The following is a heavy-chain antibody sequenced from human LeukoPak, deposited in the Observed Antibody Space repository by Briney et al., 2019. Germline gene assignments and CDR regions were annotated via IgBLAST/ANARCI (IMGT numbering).Heavy chain of an antibody. CDR2: INPNSGGT. Sequence: ASVKVSCKASGYTFTDYYMYWVRQAPGQGLEWMGWINPNSGGTNYAQKFQGRVTITRNTSISTAYMELSSLRSEDTAVYYCARGYPYSYGTGDLNYWGQGTLVTVSS. J-gene: IGHJ4*02. CDR3: ARGYPYSYGTGDLNY. D-gene: IGHD5-18*01. V-gene: IGHV1-2*02. CDR1: GYTFTDYY.